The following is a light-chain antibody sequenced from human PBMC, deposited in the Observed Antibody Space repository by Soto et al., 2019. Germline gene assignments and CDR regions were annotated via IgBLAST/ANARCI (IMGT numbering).Light chain of an antibody. Sequence: QSVLTQPASVSGSPGQSITISCTGTSNDVGLYNYVSWYQRHPGKAPKLMIYDVTHRPSGVSNRFSGSKSGNTASLTISGLQAEDEADYYCSSLTISGTDVFGTGTKLTVL. CDR2: DVT. V-gene: IGLV2-14*01. J-gene: IGLJ1*01. CDR3: SSLTISGTDV. CDR1: SNDVGLYNY.